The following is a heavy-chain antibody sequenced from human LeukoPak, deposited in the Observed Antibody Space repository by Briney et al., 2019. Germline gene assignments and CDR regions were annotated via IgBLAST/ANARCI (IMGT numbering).Heavy chain of an antibody. CDR2: IYSGGTT. D-gene: IGHD4-17*01. Sequence: GGSLRLSCAASGFTVSSNYMSWVRQAPGKGLEWVSLIYSGGTTYYADSVKGRFTISRDNSKNTLYLQMSSLRAEDTAVYYCARASTTVPNLLDHWGRGTLVTVSS. J-gene: IGHJ4*02. CDR1: GFTVSSNY. V-gene: IGHV3-53*01. CDR3: ARASTTVPNLLDH.